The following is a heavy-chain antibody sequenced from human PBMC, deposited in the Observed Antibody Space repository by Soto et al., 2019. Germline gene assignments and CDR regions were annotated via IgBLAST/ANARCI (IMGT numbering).Heavy chain of an antibody. CDR2: IYYSGST. CDR3: ARGDIVVVPAATDNWFAP. Sequence: PSETLSLTCTVSGDSISSADYYWSWIRQTPGKGLEWIGSIYYSGSTYYNPSLKSRVTISVDTSKNQFSLKLSSVTAADTAVYYCARGDIVVVPAATDNWFAPWGQGTLVTVSS. J-gene: IGHJ5*02. CDR1: GDSISSADYY. V-gene: IGHV4-39*07. D-gene: IGHD2-2*01.